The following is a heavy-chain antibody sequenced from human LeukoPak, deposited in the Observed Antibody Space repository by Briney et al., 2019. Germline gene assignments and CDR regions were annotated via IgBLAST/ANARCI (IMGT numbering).Heavy chain of an antibody. D-gene: IGHD5/OR15-5a*01. CDR3: ARESTEDRPGS. J-gene: IGHJ5*02. CDR2: IDQDGSDK. V-gene: IGHV3-7*01. Sequence: GGSLRLSCAASGFTLSDFWMSWVRQAPGKGLEWVANIDQDGSDKNYVGSVKGRFTISRDDAKNSLFLQMNSLRAEDTAVYYCARESTEDRPGSWGQGTLVTVSS. CDR1: GFTLSDFW.